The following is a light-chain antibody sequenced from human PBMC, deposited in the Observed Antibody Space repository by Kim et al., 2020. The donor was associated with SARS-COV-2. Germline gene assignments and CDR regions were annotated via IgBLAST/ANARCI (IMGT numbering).Light chain of an antibody. CDR3: QQYGSSPYS. CDR2: GAS. CDR1: QSVSSSY. J-gene: IGKJ2*03. Sequence: LTPGERATRSCRASQSVSSSYLAWYQQKPGQAPRLLIYGASSRATGIPDRFSGSGSGTDFTLTISRLEPEDFAVYYCQQYGSSPYSFGQGTKLEI. V-gene: IGKV3-20*01.